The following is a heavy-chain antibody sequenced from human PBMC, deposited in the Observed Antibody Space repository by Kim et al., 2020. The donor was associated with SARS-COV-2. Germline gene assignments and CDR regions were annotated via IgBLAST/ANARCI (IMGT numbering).Heavy chain of an antibody. CDR2: IIPIFGTA. CDR1: GGTFSSYA. CDR3: ARERYSSSWHYFYYYYGMDL. J-gene: IGHJ6*02. Sequence: SVKVSCKASGGTFSSYAISWVRQAPGQGLEWMGGIIPIFGTANYAQKFQGRVTITADESTSTAYMELSSLRSEDTAVYYCARERYSSSWHYFYYYYGMDLWGQGTTVTVSS. V-gene: IGHV1-69*13. D-gene: IGHD6-13*01.